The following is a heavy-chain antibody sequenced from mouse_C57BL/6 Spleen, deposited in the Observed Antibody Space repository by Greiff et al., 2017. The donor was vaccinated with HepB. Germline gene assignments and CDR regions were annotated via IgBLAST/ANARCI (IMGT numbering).Heavy chain of an antibody. CDR3: ARRFYDGYYEGAMDY. V-gene: IGHV8-12*01. CDR2: IYWDDDK. D-gene: IGHD2-3*01. J-gene: IGHJ4*01. CDR1: GFSLSTSGMG. Sequence: QVTLKVSGPGILQSSQPLSLTCSFSGFSLSTSGMGVSWIRQPSGKGLEWLAHIYWDDDKRYNPSLKSRLTISKDTSRNQVFLKITSVDTTDTATYYCARRFYDGYYEGAMDYWGQGTSVTVSS.